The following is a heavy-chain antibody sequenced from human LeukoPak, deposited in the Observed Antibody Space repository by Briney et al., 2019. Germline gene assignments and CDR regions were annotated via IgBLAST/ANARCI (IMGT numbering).Heavy chain of an antibody. CDR3: ARGGAARPDY. V-gene: IGHV3-48*01. CDR1: GFTLSNYG. D-gene: IGHD6-6*01. J-gene: IGHJ4*02. CDR2: ISSSSSAI. Sequence: PGGSLRLSCAASGFTLSNYGMNWVRQAPGKGLEWVSYISSSSSAISYADSVKGRFTISRDNGKNSLYLQMNSLRVEDTAVYYCARGGAARPDYWGQGTLVTVSS.